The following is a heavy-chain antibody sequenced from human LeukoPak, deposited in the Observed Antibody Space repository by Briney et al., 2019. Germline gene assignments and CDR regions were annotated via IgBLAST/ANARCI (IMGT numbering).Heavy chain of an antibody. CDR3: AKVGGGYIVDY. V-gene: IGHV3-7*01. CDR2: IKQDGSEK. J-gene: IGHJ4*02. D-gene: IGHD3-16*01. CDR1: GFTFSSYW. Sequence: PGGSLRLSCAASGFTFSSYWMSWVRQAPGKGLEWVANIKQDGSEKYYVDSVKGQFTISRDNAKNSLYLQMNSLRAEDTAVYYCAKVGGGYIVDYWGQGTLVTVSS.